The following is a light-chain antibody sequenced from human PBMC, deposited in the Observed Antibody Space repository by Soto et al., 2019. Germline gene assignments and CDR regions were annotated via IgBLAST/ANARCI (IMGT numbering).Light chain of an antibody. Sequence: DLQVTQSPASLSASVGDRVTITCRSSQTISNYLNWYQQKPGKAPKLLIYAASTLQSGVPSRFSGSGSGTDFTLTISSLQPEDFATYFCQQANSFPITFGQGTRLEIK. V-gene: IGKV1-39*01. CDR2: AAS. J-gene: IGKJ5*01. CDR3: QQANSFPIT. CDR1: QTISNY.